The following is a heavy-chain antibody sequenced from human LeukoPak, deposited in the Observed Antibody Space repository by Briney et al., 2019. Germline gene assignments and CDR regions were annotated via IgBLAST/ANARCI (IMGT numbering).Heavy chain of an antibody. J-gene: IGHJ4*02. V-gene: IGHV4-31*03. CDR2: IYYSGST. D-gene: IGHD4-17*01. CDR3: AREGPSTVTPVGY. CDR1: GGSISSGGYY. Sequence: PSQTLSLTCTVSGGSISSGGYYWSWIRQHPGKGLEWIGYIYYSGSTYYNPSLKSRVTIAVDTSKNQFSLKLSSVTAADTAVYYCAREGPSTVTPVGYWGQGTLVTVSS.